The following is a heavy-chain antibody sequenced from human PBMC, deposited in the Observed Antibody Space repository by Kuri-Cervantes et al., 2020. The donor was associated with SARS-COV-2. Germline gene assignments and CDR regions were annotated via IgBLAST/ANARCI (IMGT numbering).Heavy chain of an antibody. J-gene: IGHJ4*02. Sequence: GGSLRLSCAASGFTFSSYWMHWVRQAPGKGLVWVSSISSSSSYIYYADSVKGRFTISRDNAKNSLYLQMNSLRAEDTAVYYCASGGDCSSTSCYRAEVNWGQGTLVTAPQ. CDR3: ASGGDCSSTSCYRAEVN. CDR1: GFTFSSYW. V-gene: IGHV3-21*01. CDR2: ISSSSSYI. D-gene: IGHD2-2*02.